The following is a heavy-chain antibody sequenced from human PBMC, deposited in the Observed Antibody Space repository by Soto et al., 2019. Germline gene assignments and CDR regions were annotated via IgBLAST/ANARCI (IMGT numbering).Heavy chain of an antibody. CDR1: GFSLRTSGMC. Sequence: SGPTLVNPTQTLTLTCTFSGFSLRTSGMCVTWIRQPPGKALEWLARIDWDEDKYYSTSLKTRLTISKDTSKNQVVLTMTNMDPVDTATYYCARIPYYYYMDVWGKGTTVTVSS. J-gene: IGHJ6*03. CDR3: ARIPYYYYMDV. V-gene: IGHV2-70*11. CDR2: IDWDEDK.